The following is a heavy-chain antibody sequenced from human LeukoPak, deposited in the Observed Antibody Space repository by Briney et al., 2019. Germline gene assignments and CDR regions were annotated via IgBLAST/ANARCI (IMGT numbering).Heavy chain of an antibody. D-gene: IGHD4-17*01. CDR2: INPSGGST. J-gene: IGHJ4*02. Sequence: GASVKVSCKASGYTFTSYYTHWVRQAPGQGLEWMGIINPSGGSTSYAQKFQGRVTMTRDMSTSTVYMELSSLRSEDTAVYYCARGPTVTTFSGPTYYFDYWGQGTLVTVSS. CDR1: GYTFTSYY. CDR3: ARGPTVTTFSGPTYYFDY. V-gene: IGHV1-46*01.